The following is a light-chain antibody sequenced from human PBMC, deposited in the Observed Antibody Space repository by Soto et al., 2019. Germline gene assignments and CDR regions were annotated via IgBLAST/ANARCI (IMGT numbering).Light chain of an antibody. J-gene: IGLJ1*01. CDR3: QSYGTSLSGLYV. Sequence: QSVLTQPPSVSGAPGQRVTISCTGSSSNIGAGRDVHWYRQLPGAAPKFLIFDSNHRPSGVPDRFSVSKSDASASLAITGLRAEDEGDYFCQSYGTSLSGLYVFGTGTKLTVL. V-gene: IGLV1-40*01. CDR1: SSNIGAGRD. CDR2: DSN.